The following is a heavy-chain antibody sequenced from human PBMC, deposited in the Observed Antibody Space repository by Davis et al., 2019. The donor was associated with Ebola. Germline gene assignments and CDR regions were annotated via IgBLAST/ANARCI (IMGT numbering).Heavy chain of an antibody. D-gene: IGHD4-17*01. CDR2: VRSHGSDD. V-gene: IGHV3-30*02. Sequence: GGSLRLSCAASGFTFNIFDIHWVRQAPGRGLEWVAFVRSHGSDDHYADSVKGRFTISRDNSKNTLYLQMNSLRPEDTAVYYCAREDYGFDYWGQGTLVTVSS. J-gene: IGHJ4*02. CDR3: AREDYGFDY. CDR1: GFTFNIFD.